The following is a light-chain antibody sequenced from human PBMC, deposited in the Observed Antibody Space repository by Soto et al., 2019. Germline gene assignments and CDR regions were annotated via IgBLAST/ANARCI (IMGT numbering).Light chain of an antibody. CDR2: GAS. CDR1: QNILSN. V-gene: IGKV3-15*01. CDR3: QQYNNWPIT. J-gene: IGKJ5*01. Sequence: ETVFTQSPGTLSLSPGERATLSCRASQNILSNLAWYQQKPGQAPRLLIYGASTRATGIPARFSGSGSGTEFTLTISSLQSEDFEIYYCQQYNNWPITFGQGTRLEIK.